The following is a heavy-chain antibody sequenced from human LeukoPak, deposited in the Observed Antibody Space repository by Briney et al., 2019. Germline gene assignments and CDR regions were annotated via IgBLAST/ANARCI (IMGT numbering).Heavy chain of an antibody. Sequence: SETLILTCAVSGGSISSSNWWSWIRQPPGKGLEWIGGIYYSGSTYYNPSLKSRVTISVDTSKNQFSLKLSSVTAADTAVYYCARRPYGSGSYSNQFDYWGQGTLVTVSS. CDR3: ARRPYGSGSYSNQFDY. V-gene: IGHV4-39*01. D-gene: IGHD3-10*01. CDR1: GGSISSSNW. CDR2: IYYSGST. J-gene: IGHJ4*02.